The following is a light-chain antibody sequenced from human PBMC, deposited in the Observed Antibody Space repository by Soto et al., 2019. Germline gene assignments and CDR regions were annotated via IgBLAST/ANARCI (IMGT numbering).Light chain of an antibody. Sequence: DIPMTQSPSSLSASVGDSVTITCRASQSISSYLNWYQQKPGKAPKLLIYAASSLQSGVPSRFSGSGSGTDFTLTISSLQPEDFATYDCQQSYSTPSTFGGGTKVEIK. J-gene: IGKJ4*01. V-gene: IGKV1-39*01. CDR3: QQSYSTPST. CDR2: AAS. CDR1: QSISSY.